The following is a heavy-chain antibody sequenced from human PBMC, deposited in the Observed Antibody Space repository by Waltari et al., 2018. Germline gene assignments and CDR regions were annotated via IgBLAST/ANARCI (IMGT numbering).Heavy chain of an antibody. V-gene: IGHV4-34*01. J-gene: IGHJ4*02. CDR1: GGSFSGYY. CDR2: INHSGST. CDR3: ARGASAAGAYYFDY. D-gene: IGHD6-13*01. Sequence: QVQLQQWGAGLLKPSETLSLTCAVYGGSFSGYYWSWIGQPPGKGLEWIGEINHSGSTNYNPSLKSRVTISVDTSKNQFSLKLSSVTAADTAVYYCARGASAAGAYYFDYWGQGTLVTVSS.